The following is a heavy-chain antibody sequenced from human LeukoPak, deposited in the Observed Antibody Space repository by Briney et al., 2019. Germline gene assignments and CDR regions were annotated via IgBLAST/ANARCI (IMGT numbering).Heavy chain of an antibody. J-gene: IGHJ5*02. V-gene: IGHV4-61*02. CDR2: IYTSGST. D-gene: IGHD2-15*01. CDR3: ARVRRYCSGGSCYSGWFDP. CDR1: GGSISSGSYY. Sequence: SETLSLTCTVSGGSISSGSYYWSWIRQPAGKGLGWIGRIYTSGSTNYNPSLKSRVTISVDTSKNQFSLKLSSVTAADTAVYYCARVRRYCSGGSCYSGWFDPWGQGTLVTVSS.